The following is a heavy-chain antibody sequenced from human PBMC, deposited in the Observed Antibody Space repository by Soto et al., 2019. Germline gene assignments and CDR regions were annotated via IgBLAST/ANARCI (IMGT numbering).Heavy chain of an antibody. V-gene: IGHV1-3*01. Sequence: ASVKVSCKASGNTVPNYAIHWVRQAPGQRLEWMGWINGGNGNTYYPEHFQGRVTFTRDTSAGTVYMQLSSLTSEDTAVYYCARDDSGFSGSNCIDYFIYWGQGALVTVYS. J-gene: IGHJ4*02. CDR2: INGGNGNT. CDR3: ARDDSGFSGSNCIDYFIY. CDR1: GNTVPNYA. D-gene: IGHD1-26*01.